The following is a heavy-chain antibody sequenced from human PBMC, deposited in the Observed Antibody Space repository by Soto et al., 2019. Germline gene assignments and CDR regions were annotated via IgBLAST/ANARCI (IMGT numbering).Heavy chain of an antibody. Sequence: QVQLVESGGGVVQPGRSLRLSWAASGFTFSSYCMHWVRQAPGKGLEWVAVISYDGSNKYYADSVKGRFTISRDNSKNTLYLQMNSLRAEDTAVYYCAKDLIAAAGTSHYYYYYGMDVWGQGTTVTVSS. CDR2: ISYDGSNK. D-gene: IGHD6-13*01. CDR1: GFTFSSYC. V-gene: IGHV3-30*18. J-gene: IGHJ6*02. CDR3: AKDLIAAAGTSHYYYYYGMDV.